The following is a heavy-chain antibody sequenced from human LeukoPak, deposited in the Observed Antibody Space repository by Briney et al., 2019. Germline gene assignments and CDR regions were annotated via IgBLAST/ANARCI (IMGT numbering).Heavy chain of an antibody. Sequence: ASVKVSCKASGYTFTSYYMHWVRQAPGQGLEWMGIINPSGGSTSYAQKFQGRVTMTRDTSISTAYMELSRLRPDDTAVYYCAREGVISYYFDYWGQGTLVTVSS. V-gene: IGHV1-46*01. CDR3: AREGVISYYFDY. J-gene: IGHJ4*02. D-gene: IGHD3-10*01. CDR2: INPSGGST. CDR1: GYTFTSYY.